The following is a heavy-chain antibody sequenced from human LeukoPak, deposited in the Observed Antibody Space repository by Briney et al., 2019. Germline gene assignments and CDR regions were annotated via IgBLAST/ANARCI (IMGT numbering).Heavy chain of an antibody. J-gene: IGHJ3*02. CDR1: GFTFSSYA. D-gene: IGHD5-18*01. Sequence: GRSLRLSCAASGFTFSSYAMHWVRQAPGMGLEWVAVISYDGSNKYYADSVKGRFTISRDNSKNTLYLQMNSLRAEDTAVYYCASVRLWYEASDAFDIWGQGTMVTVSS. CDR2: ISYDGSNK. V-gene: IGHV3-30-3*01. CDR3: ASVRLWYEASDAFDI.